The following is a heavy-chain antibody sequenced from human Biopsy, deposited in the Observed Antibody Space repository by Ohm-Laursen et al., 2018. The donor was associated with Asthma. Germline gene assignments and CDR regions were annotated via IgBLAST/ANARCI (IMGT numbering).Heavy chain of an antibody. CDR1: GFTFGDYW. D-gene: IGHD3-3*02. J-gene: IGHJ1*01. Sequence: SLRFSCAASGFTFGDYWMSWVRQVPGRGLEWVANIKHDGSENNHVDSLKGRFTISRDNAKNSLYLQMNSLRAEDTAVYYCARTFHFWSPYHAEHYQLWGQGTLVTVSS. CDR2: IKHDGSEN. V-gene: IGHV3-7*01. CDR3: ARTFHFWSPYHAEHYQL.